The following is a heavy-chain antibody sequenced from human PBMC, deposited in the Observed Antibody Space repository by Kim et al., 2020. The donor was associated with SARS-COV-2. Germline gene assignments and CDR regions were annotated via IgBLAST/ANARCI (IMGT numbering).Heavy chain of an antibody. Sequence: VDSVKGRFSISRDNVKNSVYLHMNNLRAGDTATYYCARDSEGGYGGKYDSWGQGTRVTVSS. D-gene: IGHD4-17*01. CDR3: ARDSEGGYGGKYDS. V-gene: IGHV3-7*03. J-gene: IGHJ4*02.